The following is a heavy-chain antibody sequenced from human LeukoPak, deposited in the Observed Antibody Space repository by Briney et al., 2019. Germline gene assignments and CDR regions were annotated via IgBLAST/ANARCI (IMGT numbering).Heavy chain of an antibody. CDR3: ARVPLYSSSDAFDI. CDR2: TYYRSKWYN. Sequence: SQTLSLTCGISGDSVSSNTAAWNWIRQSPSRGLEWLGRTYYRSKWYNDYAVSVKSRITINPDTSKNQFSLQLNSVTPEDTAVYYCARVPLYSSSDAFDIWGQGTMVTVSS. J-gene: IGHJ3*02. D-gene: IGHD6-13*01. V-gene: IGHV6-1*01. CDR1: GDSVSSNTAA.